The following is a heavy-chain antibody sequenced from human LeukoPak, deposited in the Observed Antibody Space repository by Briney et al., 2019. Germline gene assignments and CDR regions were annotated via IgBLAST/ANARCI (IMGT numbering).Heavy chain of an antibody. CDR2: ISSSSSYI. V-gene: IGHV3-21*01. D-gene: IGHD1-1*01. Sequence: GGSLRLSCAASGFTFSSYSMNWVRQAPGKGLEWVSSISSSSSYIYYADSVKGRFTISRDNAKNSLYLQMNSLRAEDTAVYYCASSFSVVGTGTFGYWGQGTLVTVSS. CDR1: GFTFSSYS. J-gene: IGHJ4*02. CDR3: ASSFSVVGTGTFGY.